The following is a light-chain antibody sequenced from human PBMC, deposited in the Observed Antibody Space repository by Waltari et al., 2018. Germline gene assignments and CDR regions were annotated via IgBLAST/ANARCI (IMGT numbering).Light chain of an antibody. V-gene: IGLV1-44*01. Sequence: QSVLTQPPSASGTPGQRVTIPCSGSSSTLGSNTVNWYQQPPGTAPKLLIYSNNQRPSGVPDRFSGSKSGTSASLAISGLQSEDEADYYCAAWDDSLNGWVFGGGTKLTVL. CDR3: AAWDDSLNGWV. J-gene: IGLJ3*02. CDR1: SSTLGSNT. CDR2: SNN.